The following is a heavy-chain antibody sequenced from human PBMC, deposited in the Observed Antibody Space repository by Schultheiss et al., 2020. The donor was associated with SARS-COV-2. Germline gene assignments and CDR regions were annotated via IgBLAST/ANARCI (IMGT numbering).Heavy chain of an antibody. J-gene: IGHJ4*02. V-gene: IGHV4-30-4*01. Sequence: SETLSLTCTVSGGSISSGDYYWSWIRQPPGKGLEWIGYIYYSGSTYYNPSLKSRVTISVDTSKNQFSLKLSSVTAADTAVYYCARSASPRTTGFDYWGQGTLVTVSS. CDR2: IYYSGST. CDR1: GGSISSGDYY. CDR3: ARSASPRTTGFDY. D-gene: IGHD4-11*01.